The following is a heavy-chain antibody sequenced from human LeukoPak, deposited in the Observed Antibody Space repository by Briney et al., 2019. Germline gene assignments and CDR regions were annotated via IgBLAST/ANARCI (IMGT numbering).Heavy chain of an antibody. J-gene: IGHJ4*01. CDR1: GGSISSYY. CDR2: IYYSGST. V-gene: IGHV4-59*01. CDR3: ARDTLDYFDY. Sequence: SETLSLTCTVSGGSISSYYGSWIRQPPGKGLEWIGYIYYSGSTNYNPSLKSRVTISVDTSKNQFSLKLSSVTAADTAVYYCARDTLDYFDYWGQGTLVTVSS.